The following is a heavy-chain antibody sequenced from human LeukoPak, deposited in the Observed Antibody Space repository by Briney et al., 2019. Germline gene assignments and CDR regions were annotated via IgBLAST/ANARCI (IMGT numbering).Heavy chain of an antibody. CDR2: IYSGGGT. J-gene: IGHJ4*02. V-gene: IGHV3-66*01. CDR3: ARAGQQLPKNEDYFDY. D-gene: IGHD6-13*01. Sequence: GGSLRLSCAASGFTVSSNYMSWVRQAPGKGLEWVSVIYSGGGTYYADSVKGRFTITRDNSKNTLYLQMNSLRAEDTAVYYCARAGQQLPKNEDYFDYWGQGTLVTVSS. CDR1: GFTVSSNY.